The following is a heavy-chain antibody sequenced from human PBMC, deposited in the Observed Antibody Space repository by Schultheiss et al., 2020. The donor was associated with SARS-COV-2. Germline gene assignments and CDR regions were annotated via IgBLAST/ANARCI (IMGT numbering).Heavy chain of an antibody. V-gene: IGHV3-30*18. CDR2: ISYDGSNK. CDR1: GFTFSSYG. CDR3: AKAASDLYSSGWVFDY. D-gene: IGHD6-19*01. J-gene: IGHJ4*02. Sequence: GGSLRLSCAASGFTFSSYGMHWVRQAPGKGLEWVAVISYDGSNKNYADSVKGRFTISRDNSKNTLYLQMNSLRAEDTAVYYCAKAASDLYSSGWVFDYWGQGTLVTVSS.